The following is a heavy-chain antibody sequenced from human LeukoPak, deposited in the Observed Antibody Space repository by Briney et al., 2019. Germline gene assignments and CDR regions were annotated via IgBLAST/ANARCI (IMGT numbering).Heavy chain of an antibody. CDR1: GGSISSYY. CDR3: TRPIAVAGGDP. V-gene: IGHV4-59*08. D-gene: IGHD6-19*01. J-gene: IGHJ5*02. CDR2: IYSSGST. Sequence: SETLSLTCTVSGGSISSYYWSWIRQPPGKGLEWIGYIYSSGSTDYNHSLRGGVTISVDTSKNQFSRRRRSVTAADTPVYYCTRPIAVAGGDPWGQGTLVTVSS.